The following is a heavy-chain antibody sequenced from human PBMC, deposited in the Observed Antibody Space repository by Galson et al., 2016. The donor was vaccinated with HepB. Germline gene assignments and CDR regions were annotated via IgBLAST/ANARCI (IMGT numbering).Heavy chain of an antibody. CDR3: ARHCGGGSCYRAFEI. Sequence: ETLSLTCAVSGDSIRRDTWWSWVRQPPGKGLEWIGEINHSGSTNYNPSLKSRVTISVDASKNQISLKLSSMTAAETAVYYCARHCGGGSCYRAFEIWGQGPTLTFSS. CDR1: GDSIRRDTW. V-gene: IGHV4-4*02. D-gene: IGHD2-15*01. J-gene: IGHJ3*02. CDR2: INHSGST.